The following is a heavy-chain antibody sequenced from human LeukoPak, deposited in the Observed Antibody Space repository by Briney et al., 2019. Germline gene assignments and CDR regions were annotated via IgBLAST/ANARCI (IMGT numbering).Heavy chain of an antibody. V-gene: IGHV3-23*01. CDR1: GFTFSGYA. CDR2: ISASGGTT. D-gene: IGHD3-22*01. J-gene: IGHJ3*02. Sequence: GGSLRLSCAASGFTFSGYAMTWVRQAPGKGLEWVSGISASGGTTYYADTVKGRFTISRDNSKNTLFLQMNSLRAEDTALYYCAKRPRDSSGYYLGAFDTWGQRTMVTISS. CDR3: AKRPRDSSGYYLGAFDT.